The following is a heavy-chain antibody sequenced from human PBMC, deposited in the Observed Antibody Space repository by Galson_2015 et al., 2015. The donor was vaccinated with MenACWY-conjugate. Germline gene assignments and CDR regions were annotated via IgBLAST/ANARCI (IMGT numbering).Heavy chain of an antibody. CDR2: IDSISSNF. CDR1: GFSFSSHS. D-gene: IGHD4-17*01. Sequence: SLRLSCAASGFSFSSHSMNWVRQAPGKGLEWVSYIDSISSNFRYADSVKGRFTISRDNAKNSLYLQMSSLRAEDTAVYYCAKGYGDYADYFDYWGQGTMVTVSS. V-gene: IGHV3-48*01. CDR3: AKGYGDYADYFDY. J-gene: IGHJ4*03.